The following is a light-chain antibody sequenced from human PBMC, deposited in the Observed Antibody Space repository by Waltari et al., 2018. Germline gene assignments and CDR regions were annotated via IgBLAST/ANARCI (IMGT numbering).Light chain of an antibody. CDR3: SSYAGSNNFVV. J-gene: IGLJ2*01. CDR2: EVS. Sequence: QSALTQPPSASGSPGQSVTISCTGTSSDVGGYNYVSWYQQHPGKAPKLMIYEVSKRPSGVPDRFSGSKSGNTASLTVSVLQAEDEAYYYCSSYAGSNNFVVFGGGTKLTVL. V-gene: IGLV2-8*01. CDR1: SSDVGGYNY.